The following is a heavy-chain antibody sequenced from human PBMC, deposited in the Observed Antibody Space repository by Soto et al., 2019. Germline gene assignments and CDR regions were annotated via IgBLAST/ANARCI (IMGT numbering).Heavy chain of an antibody. CDR1: GSSISSSNW. CDR3: GTMSRAPSDS. CDR2: IFSSGTT. V-gene: IGHV4-4*02. Sequence: QVQLQESGPGLVKPSETLSLTCAVSGSSISSSNWWSWIRQPPGKGLEWIGDIFSSGTTNYSPSLTSRVTISMDRSKNQFSLNLNSVTAADTAVYYCGTMSRAPSDSWGQGTLVTVSS. D-gene: IGHD6-6*01. J-gene: IGHJ4*02.